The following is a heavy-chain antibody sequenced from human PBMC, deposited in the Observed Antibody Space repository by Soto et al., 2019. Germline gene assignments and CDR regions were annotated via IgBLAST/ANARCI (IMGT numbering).Heavy chain of an antibody. J-gene: IGHJ4*02. V-gene: IGHV4-39*01. CDR2: IYYSGST. D-gene: IGHD1-26*01. CDR3: TTEEWGLDY. CDR1: GGSISSSSYY. Sequence: SETLSLTCTVSGGSISSSSYYWGWIRQPPGKGLEWIGSIYYSGSTYYNPSLKSRVTISVDTSKNQFSLKLSSVTAADTAVYYCTTEEWGLDYWGQGTLVTVSS.